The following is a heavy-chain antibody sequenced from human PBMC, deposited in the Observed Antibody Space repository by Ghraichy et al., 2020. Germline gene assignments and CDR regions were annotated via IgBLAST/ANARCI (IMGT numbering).Heavy chain of an antibody. CDR3: ARHVGYGGNSVRTNWYFDL. Sequence: SETLSLTCTVSGGSISSYYWSWIRQPPGKGLEWIGYIYTSGSTNYNPSLKSRVTISVDTSKNQFSLKLSSVTAADTAVYYCARHVGYGGNSVRTNWYFDLWGRGTLVTVSS. D-gene: IGHD4-23*01. J-gene: IGHJ2*01. CDR2: IYTSGST. V-gene: IGHV4-4*09. CDR1: GGSISSYY.